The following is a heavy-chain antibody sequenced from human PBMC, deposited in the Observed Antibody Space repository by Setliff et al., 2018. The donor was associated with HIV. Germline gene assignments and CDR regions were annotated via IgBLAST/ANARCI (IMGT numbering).Heavy chain of an antibody. J-gene: IGHJ3*02. CDR1: GGAFISHT. CDR3: ARAGGGATDQAFDI. V-gene: IGHV1-69*02. Sequence: SVKVSCKASGGAFISHTFTWVRQAPGQGLEWMGRIIPILGIPNYAQNFQGRLTISADKSTRTAYLELSSLRSDDSAVYYCARAGGGATDQAFDIWGQGTMVTVSS. CDR2: IIPILGIP. D-gene: IGHD2-2*01.